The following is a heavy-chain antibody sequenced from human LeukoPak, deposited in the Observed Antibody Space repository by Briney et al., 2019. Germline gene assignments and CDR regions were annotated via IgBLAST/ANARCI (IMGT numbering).Heavy chain of an antibody. D-gene: IGHD6-19*01. CDR1: GFTFTSY. CDR3: VKDLPASGWYS. J-gene: IGHJ4*02. CDR2: ITGIGDYT. Sequence: PGGSLRLSCAGSGFTFTSYMAWVRQAPGMGLEWVSAITGIGDYTYYTDSVKGRFTISRDNSKNTLYLQMNSLRGEDTAIYYCVKDLPASGWYSWGQGTLVTVSS. V-gene: IGHV3-23*01.